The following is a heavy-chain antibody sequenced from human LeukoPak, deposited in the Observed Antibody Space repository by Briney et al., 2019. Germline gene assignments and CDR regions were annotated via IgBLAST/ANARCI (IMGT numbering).Heavy chain of an antibody. CDR2: ISYDGSNK. CDR3: AKGGSGWYGGCDI. Sequence: PGRSLRLSCAASGFTFSSYGMHWVRQAPGKGLEWVAVISYDGSNKYYADSVKGRFTISRDNSKNTLYLQMNSLRAEDTAVYYCAKGGSGWYGGCDIWGQGTMVTVSS. J-gene: IGHJ3*02. V-gene: IGHV3-30*18. D-gene: IGHD6-19*01. CDR1: GFTFSSYG.